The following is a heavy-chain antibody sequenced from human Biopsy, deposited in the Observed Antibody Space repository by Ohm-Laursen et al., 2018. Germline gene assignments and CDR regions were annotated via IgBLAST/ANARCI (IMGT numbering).Heavy chain of an antibody. CDR1: GYTFTSYY. CDR2: INPNNDNT. CDR3: ARGPRGLVVITTTALYFDY. Sequence: ASSVKVSCKASGYTFTSYYLHWVRQAPGQGLEWMGRINPNNDNTAYAQKFQGRITMTKDTSTSTVYMDLSSLTFDDSAVYYCARGPRGLVVITTTALYFDYWGQGNLVTASS. V-gene: IGHV1-46*01. D-gene: IGHD3-22*01. J-gene: IGHJ4*02.